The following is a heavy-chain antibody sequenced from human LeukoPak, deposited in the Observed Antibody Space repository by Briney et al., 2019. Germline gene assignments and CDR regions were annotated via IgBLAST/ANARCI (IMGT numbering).Heavy chain of an antibody. Sequence: GGSLRLSCAASGFTFSSYETNWVRQAPGKGLEWVSYISSSGSTIYYADSVKGRFTISRDNAKNSLYLQMNSLRAEDTAVYYCAREGYSNFHFDYWGQGTLVTVSS. CDR1: GFTFSSYE. CDR3: AREGYSNFHFDY. CDR2: ISSSGSTI. V-gene: IGHV3-48*03. D-gene: IGHD4-11*01. J-gene: IGHJ4*02.